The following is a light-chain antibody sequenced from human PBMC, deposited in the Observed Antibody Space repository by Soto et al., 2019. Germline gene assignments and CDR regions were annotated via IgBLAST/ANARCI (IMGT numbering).Light chain of an antibody. J-gene: IGLJ2*01. CDR3: SSYISSSTV. CDR2: EVS. CDR1: SSDVGGYDY. V-gene: IGLV2-14*01. Sequence: QSALTQPASVSGSPGQSVTISCTGTSSDVGGYDYVSWYQQHPGTAPKLILYEVSNRPSGVSNRFSGSKSGNTASLTISGLQAEDEADYYCSSYISSSTVFGGGTKVTVL.